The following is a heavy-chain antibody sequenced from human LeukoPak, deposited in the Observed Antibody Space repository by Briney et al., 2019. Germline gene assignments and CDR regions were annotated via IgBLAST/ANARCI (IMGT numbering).Heavy chain of an antibody. Sequence: PSETLSLTCTVSGGSISSSSYYWGWIRQPPGKGLEWIGSIYYSGSTYYNPSLKSRVTISVDTSKNQFSLKLSTVTAADTAVYYCARHTLGPGYYDSSGFPTHVMGFDTSGEGTLGTLSS. V-gene: IGHV4-39*01. J-gene: IGHJ5*02. CDR2: IYYSGST. D-gene: IGHD3-22*01. CDR1: GGSISSSSYY. CDR3: ARHTLGPGYYDSSGFPTHVMGFDT.